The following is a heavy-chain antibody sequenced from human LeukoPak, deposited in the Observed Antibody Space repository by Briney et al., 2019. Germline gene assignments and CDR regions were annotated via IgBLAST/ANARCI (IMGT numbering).Heavy chain of an antibody. V-gene: IGHV3-66*01. CDR3: ARDLDYSTGFDY. J-gene: IGHJ4*02. CDR2: IYSGGTT. Sequence: GGSLRLSCAASGFTVSTNYMSWVRQAPGKGLEWVSVIYSGGTTSYAESVKGRFTISRDNSKNTLYLQMNSLRAEDTAVYYCARDLDYSTGFDYWGQGTLVTVSS. D-gene: IGHD4-11*01. CDR1: GFTVSTNY.